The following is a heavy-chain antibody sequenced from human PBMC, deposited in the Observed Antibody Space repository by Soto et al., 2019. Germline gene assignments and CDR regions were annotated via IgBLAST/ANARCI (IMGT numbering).Heavy chain of an antibody. J-gene: IGHJ3*02. CDR3: ASARGAFDI. V-gene: IGHV1-69*01. CDR1: GVTXISYA. D-gene: IGHD3-10*01. CDR2: IIPIFGTA. Sequence: SXKVSFRATGVTXISYAIGLVRQAPGQGLEWMGGIIPIFGTANYAQKFKGRVTITEDESTSTAYMELSSMRSEDTAVYYCASARGAFDICGQGILVTFSS.